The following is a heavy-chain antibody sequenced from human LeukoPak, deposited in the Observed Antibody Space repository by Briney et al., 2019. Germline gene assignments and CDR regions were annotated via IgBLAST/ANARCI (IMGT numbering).Heavy chain of an antibody. V-gene: IGHV1-69*13. CDR2: IIPIFGTA. CDR1: GGTFSSYA. CDR3: ARTPDCSSTSCYKGWYNWFDP. J-gene: IGHJ5*02. D-gene: IGHD2-2*02. Sequence: GASVKVSCKASGGTFSSYAISWVRQAPGQGLEWMGGIIPIFGTANYAQKFQGRVTITADESTSTAYMELSSLRSEDTAVYYCARTPDCSSTSCYKGWYNWFDPWGQGTLVTVSS.